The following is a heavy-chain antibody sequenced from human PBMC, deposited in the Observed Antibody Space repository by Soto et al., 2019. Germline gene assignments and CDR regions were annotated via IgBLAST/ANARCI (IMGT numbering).Heavy chain of an antibody. V-gene: IGHV4-59*01. CDR3: VSYRGAFYFGY. J-gene: IGHJ4*02. CDR1: GGSMSSNY. D-gene: IGHD4-4*01. Sequence: SETLSLTCSVSGGSMSSNYWSWIRQSPGKGLEWIGFVYYGGTNYNPSFESRVTMSVDTPKKQFSLELSSVTAADTAVYYCVSYRGAFYFGYWGQGTLVTVSS. CDR2: VYYGGT.